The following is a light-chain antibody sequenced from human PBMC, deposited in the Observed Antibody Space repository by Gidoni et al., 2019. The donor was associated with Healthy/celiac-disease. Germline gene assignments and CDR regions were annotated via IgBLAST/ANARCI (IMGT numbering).Light chain of an antibody. J-gene: IGKJ4*01. V-gene: IGKV1-39*01. CDR3: QQSYSLLT. Sequence: DIQMTQSPSSLSASVGDRVTITCRASQSMSSYLNWYQQKPGKAPKLLIYAASSLQSGVPSRFSGSGSGTDFTLTISSLQPEDFATYYCQQSYSLLTFGGXTKVEIK. CDR2: AAS. CDR1: QSMSSY.